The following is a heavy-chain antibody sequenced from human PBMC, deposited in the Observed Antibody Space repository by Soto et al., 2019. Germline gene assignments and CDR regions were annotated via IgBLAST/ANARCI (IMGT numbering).Heavy chain of an antibody. CDR1: GGSIGGSSYY. V-gene: IGHV4-30-4*08. CDR2: IYYSGSI. D-gene: IGHD2-21*02. J-gene: IGHJ6*02. CDR3: AREDDGGDRDYYGLDV. Sequence: SETMCLTCTVSGGSIGGSSYYWSWIRKSPGKGLEGIGYIYYSGSIFYTPSFKRRVTISVDTSKNQFSLQLSSVTAADTAVYFCAREDDGGDRDYYGLDVWGQGTTVTVSS.